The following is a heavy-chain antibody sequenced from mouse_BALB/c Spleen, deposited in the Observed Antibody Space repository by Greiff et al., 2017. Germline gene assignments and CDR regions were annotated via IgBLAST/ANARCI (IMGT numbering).Heavy chain of an antibody. CDR1: GDSITSGY. V-gene: IGHV3-8*02. CDR2: ISYSGST. CDR3: ARYNDGYNAWFAY. D-gene: IGHD2-3*01. Sequence: DVKLQESGPSLVKPSQTLSLTCSVTGDSITSGYWNWIRKFPGNKLEYMGYISYSGSTYYNPSLKSRISITRDTSKNQYYLQLNSVTTEDTATYYCARYNDGYNAWFAYWGQGTLVTVSA. J-gene: IGHJ3*01.